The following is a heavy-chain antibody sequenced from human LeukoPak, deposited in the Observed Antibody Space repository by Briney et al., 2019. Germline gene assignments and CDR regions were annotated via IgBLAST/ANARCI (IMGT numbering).Heavy chain of an antibody. Sequence: GGSLRLSCAASGFTFSSYAMSWVRQAPGRGLEWVSGISGSGGSSYYADSVKGRFTLSRDNSKKTLYLQMNSLRAEDTAVYYCAKVPPYYYGSGYEYYFDHWGRGTLVTVSS. V-gene: IGHV3-23*01. J-gene: IGHJ4*02. CDR1: GFTFSSYA. D-gene: IGHD3-10*01. CDR3: AKVPPYYYGSGYEYYFDH. CDR2: ISGSGGSS.